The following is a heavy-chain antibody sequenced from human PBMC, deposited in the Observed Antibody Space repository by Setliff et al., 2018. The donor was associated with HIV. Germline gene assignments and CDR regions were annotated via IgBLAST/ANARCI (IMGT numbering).Heavy chain of an antibody. CDR2: VNSDGSSK. Sequence: PGGSLRLSCAASGFSFSQYWMHWVRQAPGKGLVWVSRVNSDGSSKTYADSVKDRFTISRDNAKNTLYLQMNSLRAEDTGVYYCHSGYDTEEQSYFDYWGQGTLVTVSS. CDR3: HSGYDTEEQSYFDY. J-gene: IGHJ4*02. CDR1: GFSFSQYW. V-gene: IGHV3-74*01. D-gene: IGHD5-12*01.